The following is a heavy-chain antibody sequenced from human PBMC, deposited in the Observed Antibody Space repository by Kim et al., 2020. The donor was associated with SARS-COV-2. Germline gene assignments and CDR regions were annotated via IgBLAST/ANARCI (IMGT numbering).Heavy chain of an antibody. D-gene: IGHD3-16*01. CDR3: ARDLLEGGSNYYYYYGMDV. V-gene: IGHV1-3*01. J-gene: IGHJ6*02. Sequence: ASVKSCKASGYTFTSYAMHWVRQAPGQRLEWMGWINAGNGNTKYSQKFQGRVTITRDTSASTAYMELSSLRSEDTAVYYCARDLLEGGSNYYYYYGMDVWGQGTTVTVSS. CDR1: GYTFTSYA. CDR2: INAGNGNT.